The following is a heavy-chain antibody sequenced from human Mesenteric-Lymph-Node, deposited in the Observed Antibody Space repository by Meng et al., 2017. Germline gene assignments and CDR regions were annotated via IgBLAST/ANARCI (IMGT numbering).Heavy chain of an antibody. D-gene: IGHD6-19*01. CDR3: ARAVAGTFEQSSWGSYGMDV. CDR2: IRSSSGYR. V-gene: IGHV3-21*04. J-gene: IGHJ6*02. Sequence: GESLKISCATSAFTFSSCAMNWVRQAPEKGLEWVSSIRSSSGYRYYAESVKGRITISRDNAKNSLYLQMNSLRAEDTAVYYCARAVAGTFEQSSWGSYGMDVWGQGTTVTVSS. CDR1: AFTFSSCA.